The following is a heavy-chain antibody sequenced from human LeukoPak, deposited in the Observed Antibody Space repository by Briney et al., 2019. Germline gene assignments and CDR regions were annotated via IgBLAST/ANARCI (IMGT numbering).Heavy chain of an antibody. CDR1: GYSFTTYW. D-gene: IGHD5-24*01. CDR3: ARRGRDGYNTYYFDY. V-gene: IGHV5-51*01. J-gene: IGHJ4*02. Sequence: GESLKVSCKGSGYSFTTYWIGWVRQMPGKGLEWMGIIYPGDSDTRYSPSFRGQVTFSADKSISTAYLQWSSLKASDTAMCYCARRGRDGYNTYYFDYWGQGTLVTVSS. CDR2: IYPGDSDT.